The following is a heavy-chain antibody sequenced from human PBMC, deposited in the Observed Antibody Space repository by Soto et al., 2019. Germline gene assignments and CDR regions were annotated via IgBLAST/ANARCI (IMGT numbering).Heavy chain of an antibody. CDR3: AGGIPYYDFWSGYYGYYYYGMDV. D-gene: IGHD3-3*01. CDR2: IKQDGSEK. J-gene: IGHJ6*02. Sequence: EVSLRLSCAPSGFTFSSHWMSWVRQAPGKGLEWVANIKQDGSEKYYVDAVKGRFTISRDNAKNSLYLQMNSLRAEDTAVYYCAGGIPYYDFWSGYYGYYYYGMDVWGQGTTVTVSS. V-gene: IGHV3-7*04. CDR1: GFTFSSHW.